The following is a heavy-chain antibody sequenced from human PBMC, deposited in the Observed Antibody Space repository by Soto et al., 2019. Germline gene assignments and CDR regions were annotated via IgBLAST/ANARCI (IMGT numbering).Heavy chain of an antibody. Sequence: QVQFQESGPGLVKPSETLSLTCTVSGGSIDNYYCSWFRQPPGKGLEWIGYISYSGYSANNFSLXXXXXXXXXXXXXXXXXXXXXXXATDTAXXXXXRHGFGPLHGLVDVWGQGTTVIVSS. V-gene: IGHV4-59*01. CDR2: ISYSGYS. J-gene: IGHJ6*02. D-gene: IGHD3-10*01. CDR1: GGSIDNYY. CDR3: XRHGFGPLHGLVDV.